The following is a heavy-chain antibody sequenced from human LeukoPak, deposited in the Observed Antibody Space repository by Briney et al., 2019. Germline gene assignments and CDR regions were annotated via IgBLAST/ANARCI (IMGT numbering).Heavy chain of an antibody. Sequence: GGSLRLSCAASGFTFSSYSMNWVRQAPGKGLEWVSSISSSSSYIYYADSVKGRFTISRDNAKKALYLQMNGLRGEDTALYYCTRDRDYNLADSFDHWGQGTLVTVSS. CDR3: TRDRDYNLADSFDH. CDR2: ISSSSSYI. J-gene: IGHJ4*02. CDR1: GFTFSSYS. D-gene: IGHD5-24*01. V-gene: IGHV3-21*04.